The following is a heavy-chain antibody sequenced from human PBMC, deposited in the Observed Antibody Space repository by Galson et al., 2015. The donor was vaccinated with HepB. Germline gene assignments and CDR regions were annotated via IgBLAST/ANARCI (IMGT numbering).Heavy chain of an antibody. V-gene: IGHV3-74*01. D-gene: IGHD1-26*01. CDR1: GFTFSSCW. Sequence: SLRLSCAASGFTFSSCWMYWVRHAPGKGLVWVSRINGDGSLKSYADSVKGRFTISRDNSKNTLYLQMNSLGAEDMAAYYCTSLGGRSPVDVWGQGTTVTVSS. J-gene: IGHJ6*02. CDR2: INGDGSLK. CDR3: TSLGGRSPVDV.